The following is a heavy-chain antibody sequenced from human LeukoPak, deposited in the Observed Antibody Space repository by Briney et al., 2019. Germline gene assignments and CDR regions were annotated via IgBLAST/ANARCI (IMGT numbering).Heavy chain of an antibody. Sequence: ASVKVSCKASGYTFTSYDINWVRQATGQGLEWMGCMNPDSGNTGYAQKFQGRVTMTRNTSISTAYMELSSLRSEDTAVYYCARGGYYDSSGYYFAPFLNWFDPWGQGTLVTVSS. CDR3: ARGGYYDSSGYYFAPFLNWFDP. D-gene: IGHD3-22*01. J-gene: IGHJ5*02. CDR1: GYTFTSYD. CDR2: MNPDSGNT. V-gene: IGHV1-8*01.